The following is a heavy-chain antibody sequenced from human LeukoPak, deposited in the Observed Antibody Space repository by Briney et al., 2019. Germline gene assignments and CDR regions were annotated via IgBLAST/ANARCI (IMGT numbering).Heavy chain of an antibody. CDR3: ARTVYYDSSGYPYY. D-gene: IGHD3-22*01. J-gene: IGHJ4*02. CDR2: ISAYNGNT. V-gene: IGHV1-18*01. Sequence: ASVTVSCKASGYTFTSYGISWVRQAPGQGLEWMGWISAYNGNTNYAQKLQGRVTMTTDTSTSTAYMELRSLRSDDTAVYYCARTVYYDSSGYPYYWGQGTLVTVSS. CDR1: GYTFTSYG.